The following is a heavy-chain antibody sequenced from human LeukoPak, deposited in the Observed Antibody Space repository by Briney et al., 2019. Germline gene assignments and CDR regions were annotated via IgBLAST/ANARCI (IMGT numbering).Heavy chain of an antibody. V-gene: IGHV3-30*02. Sequence: PGGSLRLSCAASGFTFSSYGMHWVRQAPGKGLEWVAFIRYDGSNKYYADSVKGRFTISRDNSKNTLYLQMNSLRDEDTAVYYCAKDPGAHYYGSGSYRRGSYFDYWGRGTLVTVSS. CDR1: GFTFSSYG. D-gene: IGHD3-10*01. CDR3: AKDPGAHYYGSGSYRRGSYFDY. J-gene: IGHJ4*02. CDR2: IRYDGSNK.